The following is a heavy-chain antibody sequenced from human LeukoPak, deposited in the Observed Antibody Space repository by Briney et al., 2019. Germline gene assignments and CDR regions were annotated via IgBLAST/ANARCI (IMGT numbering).Heavy chain of an antibody. CDR2: INHSGST. J-gene: IGHJ4*02. V-gene: IGHV4-34*01. D-gene: IGHD3-22*01. CDR1: GGSFSGYY. CDR3: ARGKGYYYYYFDY. Sequence: SETLSLTCAVYGGSFSGYYWSWIRQLPGKGLEWIGEINHSGSTNYNPSLKSRVTISVDTSKNQFSLKLSSVTAADTAVYYCARGKGYYYYYFDYWGQGTLVTVSS.